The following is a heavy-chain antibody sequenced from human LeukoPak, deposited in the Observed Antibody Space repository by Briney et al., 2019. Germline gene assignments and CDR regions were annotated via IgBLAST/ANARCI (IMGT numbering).Heavy chain of an antibody. Sequence: ASVKVSCKASGYTFTSYYMHWVRQAPGQGLEWMGIINPSGGSTSYAQKFQGRVTMTRDTSKNQFSLKLSSVTAADTAVYYCARESYYYDSSGYYDAFDIWGQGTMVTVSS. CDR3: ARESYYYDSSGYYDAFDI. D-gene: IGHD3-22*01. CDR1: GYTFTSYY. CDR2: INPSGGST. J-gene: IGHJ3*02. V-gene: IGHV1-46*01.